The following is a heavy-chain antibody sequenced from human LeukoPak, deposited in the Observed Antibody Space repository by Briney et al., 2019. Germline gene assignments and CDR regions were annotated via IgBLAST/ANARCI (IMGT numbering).Heavy chain of an antibody. CDR1: GGSFSGYY. J-gene: IGHJ3*02. D-gene: IGHD2-2*01. V-gene: IGHV4-34*01. CDR2: ISHSGST. Sequence: NPSETLSLTCAVYGGSFSGYYWSWIRQPPGKGLEWIGEISHSGSTNYNPSLKSRVTISVDTSKNQFSLKLSSVTAADTAVYYCAREAYQLLKNGAFDIWGQGTMVTVSS. CDR3: AREAYQLLKNGAFDI.